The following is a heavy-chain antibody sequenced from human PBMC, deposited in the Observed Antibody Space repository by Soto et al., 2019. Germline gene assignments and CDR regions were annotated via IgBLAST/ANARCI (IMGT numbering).Heavy chain of an antibody. Sequence: PGGSLRLSCAASGFTFSSYSMNWVRQAPGKGLEWVSSISSSSSYIYYADSVKGRFTISRDNAKNSLYLQMNSLRAEDTAVYYCARDRGRYFEWPTFDYWGQGTLVTVSS. CDR3: ARDRGRYFEWPTFDY. D-gene: IGHD3-9*01. V-gene: IGHV3-21*01. CDR1: GFTFSSYS. CDR2: ISSSSSYI. J-gene: IGHJ4*02.